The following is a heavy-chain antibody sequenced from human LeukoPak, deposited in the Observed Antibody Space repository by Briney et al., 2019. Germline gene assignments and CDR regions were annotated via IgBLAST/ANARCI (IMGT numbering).Heavy chain of an antibody. J-gene: IGHJ5*02. CDR2: IYNSGST. V-gene: IGHV4-59*01. D-gene: IGHD3-3*01. CDR3: ARDGNYDFWSGAWFGP. CDR1: GYSIRNYY. Sequence: PSETLSLTCTVSGYSIRNYYWSWIRQSPGKGLEWIGYIYNSGSTKYNPSPKSRVTISADTSKNHFSLKLTSVTAADTAVYYCARDGNYDFWSGAWFGPWGQGTLVIVSS.